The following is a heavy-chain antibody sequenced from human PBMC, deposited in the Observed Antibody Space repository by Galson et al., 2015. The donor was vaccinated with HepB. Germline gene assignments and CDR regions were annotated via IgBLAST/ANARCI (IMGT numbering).Heavy chain of an antibody. CDR2: MSYDGNTK. Sequence: SLRLSCAASGFAFSGYTMHWVRQAPGKSLEWVTMMSYDGNTKYYADSVKGRFTISRDNSKSTLYLQMNTLTAEDTAVYYWGRYDYWGQGTLVTVSS. CDR1: GFAFSGYT. V-gene: IGHV3-30-3*01. CDR3: GRYDY. J-gene: IGHJ4*02.